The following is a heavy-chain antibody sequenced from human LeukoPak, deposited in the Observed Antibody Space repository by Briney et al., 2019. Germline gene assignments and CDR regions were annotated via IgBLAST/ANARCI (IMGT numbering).Heavy chain of an antibody. J-gene: IGHJ1*01. CDR1: GFTVSNNR. Sequence: GGSLRLSCAASGFTVSNNRLSWVRQAPGMGLEWVSTIYSDGNTYYPDSVKGRFTISRDGSKNTLYLQLNSLRTEDTAIYYCVREREGSNSEHWGQGTLVTVSP. CDR3: VREREGSNSEH. CDR2: IYSDGNT. V-gene: IGHV3-53*01. D-gene: IGHD1-26*01.